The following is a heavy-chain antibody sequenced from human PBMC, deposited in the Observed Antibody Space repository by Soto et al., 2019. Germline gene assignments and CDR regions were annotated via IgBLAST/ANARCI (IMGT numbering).Heavy chain of an antibody. CDR1: GGSISSSSYY. J-gene: IGHJ3*02. CDR2: IYHSGST. Sequence: SETLSLTCTVSGGSISSSSYYWGWIRQPPGKGLEWIGSIYHSGSTYYNPSLKSRVTISVDTSKNQFSLKLSSVTAADTAVYYCAREDYDYGDSGDIWGQGTMVTVSS. V-gene: IGHV4-39*07. CDR3: AREDYDYGDSGDI. D-gene: IGHD4-17*01.